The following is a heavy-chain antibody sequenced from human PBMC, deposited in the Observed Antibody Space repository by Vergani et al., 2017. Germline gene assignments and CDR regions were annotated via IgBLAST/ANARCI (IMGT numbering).Heavy chain of an antibody. CDR2: ISSSSSYI. Sequence: EVQLVESGGGLVKPGGSLRLSCAASGFTFSSYSMNWVRQAPGKGLEWVSSISSSSSYIYYADSVKGRFTISRDNAKNSLYLQMNSLRAEDTAVYYCARGEGLLWFGATAEMDVWGKGTTVTVSS. CDR3: ARGEGLLWFGATAEMDV. J-gene: IGHJ6*04. CDR1: GFTFSSYS. V-gene: IGHV3-21*01. D-gene: IGHD3-10*01.